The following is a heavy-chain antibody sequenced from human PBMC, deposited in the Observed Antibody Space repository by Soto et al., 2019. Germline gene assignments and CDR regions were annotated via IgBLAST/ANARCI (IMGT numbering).Heavy chain of an antibody. D-gene: IGHD3-22*01. J-gene: IGHJ4*02. CDR2: IWYDGSNK. Sequence: PGGSLRLSCAASGFTFSSYGMHWVRQAPGKGLEWVAVIWYDGSNKYYADSVKGRFTISRDNSKNTLYLQMNSLRAEDTAVYYCARDLRPGYYYDSSGYSHPFLELDYWGQGTLVTVSS. CDR3: ARDLRPGYYYDSSGYSHPFLELDY. CDR1: GFTFSSYG. V-gene: IGHV3-33*01.